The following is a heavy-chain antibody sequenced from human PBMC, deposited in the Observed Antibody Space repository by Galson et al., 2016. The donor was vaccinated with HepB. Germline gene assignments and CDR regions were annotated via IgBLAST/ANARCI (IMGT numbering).Heavy chain of an antibody. Sequence: SLRLSCAASGFTFSDFFMTWIRQAPGKGLEWVSYISGSSTISYADSVRGRFTISRDNAKNSLYLQMNSLRAEDTAVFYCARVVVGANGPLAHWGQGTLVTVSS. CDR3: ARVVVGANGPLAH. J-gene: IGHJ4*02. D-gene: IGHD2-15*01. CDR1: GFTFSDFF. V-gene: IGHV3-11*01. CDR2: ISGSSTI.